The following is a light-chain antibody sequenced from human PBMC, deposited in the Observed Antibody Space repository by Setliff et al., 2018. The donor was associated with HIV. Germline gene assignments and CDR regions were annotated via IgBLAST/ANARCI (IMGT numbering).Light chain of an antibody. J-gene: IGLJ2*01. V-gene: IGLV3-21*03. Sequence: SYELTQPPSVSVAPGKTARITCGGNNIGIKTVHWYQQKPGQAPGLVVSDDSDRPSGIPERFSGSNSGNTATLTISRVEAGDEADYYCQVWDRGSDHVVFGGGTKVTV. CDR1: NIGIKT. CDR2: DDS. CDR3: QVWDRGSDHVV.